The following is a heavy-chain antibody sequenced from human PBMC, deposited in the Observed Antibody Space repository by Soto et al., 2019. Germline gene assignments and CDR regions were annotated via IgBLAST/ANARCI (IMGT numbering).Heavy chain of an antibody. V-gene: IGHV4-39*01. CDR1: GGSISSSSYY. J-gene: IGHJ4*02. D-gene: IGHD3-3*01. Sequence: QLQLQESGPGLVKPSEPLSLTCTVSGGSISSSSYYWGWIRQPPGKGLEWIGSIYYSGSTYYNPSLQSRVTISVDTSKNQFSLKLSSVTAADTAVYYCARRPITIFGVVTHFDYWGQGTLVTVSS. CDR2: IYYSGST. CDR3: ARRPITIFGVVTHFDY.